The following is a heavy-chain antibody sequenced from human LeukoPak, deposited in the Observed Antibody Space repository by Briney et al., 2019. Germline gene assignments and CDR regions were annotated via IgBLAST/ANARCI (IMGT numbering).Heavy chain of an antibody. V-gene: IGHV4-39*01. D-gene: IGHD6-6*01. J-gene: IGHJ4*02. CDR3: ASDGLAARPTDY. CDR1: GVSISSSSYY. CDR2: IYYSGNS. Sequence: AETLSLTCTVSGVSISSSSYYWGWLPQPPGKGLEWIASIYYSGNSYYHPSLKSRITISVHKSKNPFSLKLSPVTAAATALYYCASDGLAARPTDYWGQGTLVTVSS.